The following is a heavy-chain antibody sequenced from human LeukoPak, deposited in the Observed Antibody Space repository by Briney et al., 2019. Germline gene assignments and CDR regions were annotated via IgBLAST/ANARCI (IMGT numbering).Heavy chain of an antibody. CDR2: INHSGST. J-gene: IGHJ5*02. V-gene: IGHV4-34*01. Sequence: SETLSLTCAVYGGSFSGYYWSWIRQPPGMGLEWIGEINHSGSTNYNPSLKSRVTISVDTSKNQFSLKLSSVTAADTAVYYCASIRGPVRSSPLDPWGQGTLVTVSS. CDR1: GGSFSGYY. D-gene: IGHD3-10*01. CDR3: ASIRGPVRSSPLDP.